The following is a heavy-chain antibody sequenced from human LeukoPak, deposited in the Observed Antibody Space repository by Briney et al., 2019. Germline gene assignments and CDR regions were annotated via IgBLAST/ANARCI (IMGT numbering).Heavy chain of an antibody. CDR3: ATHLRAYYDFWVGDSLSRPDTGLVS. Sequence: SETLSLPCTVSGGSISSSSYFWGCIPQAPGKGLEWNESNYYSDITYYNPALKSRITITVHATKNPYSLKLRPITDGDPTWYFCATHLRAYYDFWVGDSLSRPDTGLVSWSQGTLPPVSS. CDR1: GGSISSSSYF. D-gene: IGHD3-3*01. V-gene: IGHV4-39*01. CDR2: NYYSDIT. J-gene: IGHJ5*01.